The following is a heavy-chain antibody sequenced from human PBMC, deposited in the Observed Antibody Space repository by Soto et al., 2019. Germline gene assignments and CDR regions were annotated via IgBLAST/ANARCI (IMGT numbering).Heavy chain of an antibody. CDR2: IYYSGST. V-gene: IGHV4-31*03. CDR3: ARDLGGLSSYSGSYNGLDV. Sequence: TSETLSLTCTVSGGSLSSRGYYWGCIRQHPLKGLEWIGYIYYSGSTYYNPSLRSRFTMSVDTSKNHFSLKLRSVTAADTAVYYCARDLGGLSSYSGSYNGLDVWGQGTTVTVSS. J-gene: IGHJ6*02. D-gene: IGHD3-10*01. CDR1: GGSLSSRGYY.